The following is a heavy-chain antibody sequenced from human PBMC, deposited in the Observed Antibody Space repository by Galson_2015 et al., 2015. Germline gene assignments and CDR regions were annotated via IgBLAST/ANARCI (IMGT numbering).Heavy chain of an antibody. CDR2: IRSKANSYAT. CDR3: TTMDIVVVVAAPWSFDY. V-gene: IGHV3-73*01. J-gene: IGHJ4*02. Sequence: SLRLSCAASGFTFSSYGMHWVRQAPGKGLEWVGRIRSKANSYATAYAASVKGRFTISRDDSKNTAYLQMNSLKTEDTAVYYCTTMDIVVVVAAPWSFDYWGQGTLVTVSS. CDR1: GFTFSSYG. D-gene: IGHD2-15*01.